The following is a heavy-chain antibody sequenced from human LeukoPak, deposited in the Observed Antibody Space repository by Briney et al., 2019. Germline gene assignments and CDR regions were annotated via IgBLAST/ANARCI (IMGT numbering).Heavy chain of an antibody. Sequence: SVKVSCKASGGTFSSYAISWVRQAPGQGLEWMGGIIPIFGTANYAQKFQGRVTITADESTSTAYMELSSLRSEDTAVYYCARGNYDSSGYYPPLDYWGQGTLVTVSS. CDR1: GGTFSSYA. D-gene: IGHD3-22*01. CDR2: IIPIFGTA. J-gene: IGHJ4*02. CDR3: ARGNYDSSGYYPPLDY. V-gene: IGHV1-69*13.